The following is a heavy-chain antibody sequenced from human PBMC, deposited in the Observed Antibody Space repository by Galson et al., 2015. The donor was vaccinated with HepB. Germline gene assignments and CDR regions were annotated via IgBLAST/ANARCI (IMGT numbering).Heavy chain of an antibody. D-gene: IGHD3-10*01. CDR3: ARTTPLTITMVQGVTYYYYYMDV. CDR2: INTNTGNP. Sequence: SVKVSCKASGYTFTSYAMNWVRQAPGQGLEWMGWINTNTGNPTYAQGFTGRFVFSLDTSVSTAYLQISSLKAEDTAVYYCARTTPLTITMVQGVTYYYYYMDVWGKGTTVTVSS. V-gene: IGHV7-4-1*02. J-gene: IGHJ6*03. CDR1: GYTFTSYA.